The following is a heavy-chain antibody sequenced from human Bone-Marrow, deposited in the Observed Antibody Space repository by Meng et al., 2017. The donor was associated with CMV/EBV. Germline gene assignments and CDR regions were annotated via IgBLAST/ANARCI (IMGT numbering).Heavy chain of an antibody. J-gene: IGHJ6*02. Sequence: ASVKVSCKASGGTFSSYAISWVRQAPGQGLEWMGWMNPNSGNTGYAQKFQGRVTMTRNTSISTAYMELSSLRSEDTAVYYCARGARRYYDFWSGPGGMDVWGQGTTVTVPS. CDR2: MNPNSGNT. D-gene: IGHD3-3*01. CDR1: GGTFSSYA. CDR3: ARGARRYYDFWSGPGGMDV. V-gene: IGHV1-8*02.